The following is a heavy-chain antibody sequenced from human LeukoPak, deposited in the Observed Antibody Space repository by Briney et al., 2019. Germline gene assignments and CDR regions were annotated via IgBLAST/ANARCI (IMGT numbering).Heavy chain of an antibody. CDR1: GGTFSSYA. D-gene: IGHD1-7*01. Sequence: SVKVSCKASGGTFSSYAISWVRQAPGQGLEWMGRIIPIFGIANYAQKFQGRVTITADKSTSTAYMELSSLRSEDTAVYYCARASELQHDGGMGFDPWGQGTLVTVSS. CDR3: ARASELQHDGGMGFDP. J-gene: IGHJ5*02. V-gene: IGHV1-69*04. CDR2: IIPIFGIA.